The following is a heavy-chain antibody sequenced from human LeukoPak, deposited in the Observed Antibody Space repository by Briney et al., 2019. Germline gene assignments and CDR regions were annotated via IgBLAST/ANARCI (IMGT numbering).Heavy chain of an antibody. CDR3: ARDAKVAAAGNWFDP. CDR2: ISTSSTYT. V-gene: IGHV3-11*06. D-gene: IGHD6-13*01. J-gene: IGHJ5*02. Sequence: SGGSLRLSCAASGFTFSDYFMSWLRQAPEKGLEWVSYISTSSTYTNYADSVKGRYTISRDNAKNSLYLQMNSLRAEDTAVYYCARDAKVAAAGNWFDPWGQGTLVTVFS. CDR1: GFTFSDYF.